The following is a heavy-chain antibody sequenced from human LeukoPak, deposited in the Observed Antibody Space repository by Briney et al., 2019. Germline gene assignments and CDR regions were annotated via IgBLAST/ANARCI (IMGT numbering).Heavy chain of an antibody. CDR1: GGSISSGSYY. J-gene: IGHJ5*02. D-gene: IGHD6-6*01. Sequence: PSQTLSLTCTVSGGSISSGSYYWSWIRQPAGKGLEWIGRIYTSGSTNYNPSLKSRVTISVDTSKNQFSLKLSSVTAADTAVYYCARGLSSSSSPPFDPWGQGTLVTVSS. CDR2: IYTSGST. V-gene: IGHV4-61*02. CDR3: ARGLSSSSSPPFDP.